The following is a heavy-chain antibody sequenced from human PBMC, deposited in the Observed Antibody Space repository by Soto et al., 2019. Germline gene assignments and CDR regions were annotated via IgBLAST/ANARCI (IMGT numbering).Heavy chain of an antibody. CDR1: GYTFTNHW. CDR3: ARDTSVFDLAWWFDP. CDR2: INPSGDRA. V-gene: IGHV1-46*01. D-gene: IGHD3-10*01. Sequence: QAQLVQSGAEVKNPGASVKISCKASGYTFTNHWMHWVQQAPGQGLEWMGVINPSGDRASYAQRFQGRLRLTTDTSTSSVYMELSSLRSDDTAIYYCARDTSVFDLAWWFDPWGQGTLVNVSS. J-gene: IGHJ5*02.